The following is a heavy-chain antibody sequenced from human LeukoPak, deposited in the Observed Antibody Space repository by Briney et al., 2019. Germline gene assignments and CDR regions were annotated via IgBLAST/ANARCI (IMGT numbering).Heavy chain of an antibody. CDR1: GGSISSYY. CDR2: IDYSGST. D-gene: IGHD1-7*01. J-gene: IGHJ4*02. CDR3: ARYGIGTRHFDY. V-gene: IGHV4-59*01. Sequence: SETLSLTCTVSGGSISSYYWSWIRQPPGKGLEWIGYIDYSGSTNYNPSLRSRFTISVDTSKIQFSLKLTSVTAADTAVYFCARYGIGTRHFDYWGQGTLVTVSS.